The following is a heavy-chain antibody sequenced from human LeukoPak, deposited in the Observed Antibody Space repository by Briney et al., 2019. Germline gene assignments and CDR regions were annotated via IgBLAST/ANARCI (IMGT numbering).Heavy chain of an antibody. CDR1: GGSFSGYY. CDR2: INHSGST. D-gene: IGHD3-22*01. Sequence: PSETLSLTCAVSGGSFSGYYWNWIRQPPGKGLEWIGEINHSGSTNYNPSLKSRVTISVDTSKNQFSLKLSSVTAADTAVYYCARGNYDSSGYYSKYYYYYYGMDVWGQGTTVTVSS. J-gene: IGHJ6*02. V-gene: IGHV4-34*01. CDR3: ARGNYDSSGYYSKYYYYYYGMDV.